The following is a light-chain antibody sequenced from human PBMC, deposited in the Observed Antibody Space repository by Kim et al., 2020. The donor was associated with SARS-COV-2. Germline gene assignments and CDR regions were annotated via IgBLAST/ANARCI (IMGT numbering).Light chain of an antibody. V-gene: IGKV3-20*01. CDR1: QKVGSTY. J-gene: IGKJ2*03. Sequence: PGTLSLAPRQRGTLSCKARQKVGSTYLAWYQQKPGQAPRLLLYGASTVERVTGSGSGTDFTLTSSRLEPEDLAVYYCQQFTSSPSFGQGTKLEI. CDR2: GAS. CDR3: QQFTSSPS.